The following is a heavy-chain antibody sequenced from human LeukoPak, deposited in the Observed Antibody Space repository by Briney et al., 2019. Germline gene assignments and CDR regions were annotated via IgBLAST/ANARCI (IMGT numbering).Heavy chain of an antibody. CDR3: ARPKSYYYDSSGYYVV. J-gene: IGHJ4*02. Sequence: GGSLRLSCAASGFTFSDYYMSWIRQAPGKGLDWVSYISSSGSTIYYADSVKGRFTISRDNAKNSLYLQMNSLRAEDTAVYYCARPKSYYYDSSGYYVVWGQGTLVTVSS. V-gene: IGHV3-11*01. D-gene: IGHD3-22*01. CDR1: GFTFSDYY. CDR2: ISSSGSTI.